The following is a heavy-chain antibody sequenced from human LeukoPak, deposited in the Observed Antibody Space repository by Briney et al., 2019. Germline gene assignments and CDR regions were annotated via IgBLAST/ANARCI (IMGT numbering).Heavy chain of an antibody. J-gene: IGHJ4*02. Sequence: GGSLRLSCTASRFTLSNYAMSWVRQAPGKGLEWVSVIYSGGSTYYADSVKGRFTISRDNSKNTLYLQMNSLRAEDTAVYYCARGGYYDSSGYYNPPFDYWGQGTLVTVSS. D-gene: IGHD3-22*01. CDR1: RFTLSNYA. CDR3: ARGGYYDSSGYYNPPFDY. CDR2: IYSGGST. V-gene: IGHV3-53*01.